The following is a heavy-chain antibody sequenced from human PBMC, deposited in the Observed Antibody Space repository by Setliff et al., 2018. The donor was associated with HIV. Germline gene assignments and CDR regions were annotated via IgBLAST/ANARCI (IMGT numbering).Heavy chain of an antibody. V-gene: IGHV3-21*01. CDR2: ISSSSYYI. J-gene: IGHJ4*02. Sequence: GGSLRLSCAASGFTFDNVDMNWVRQAPGKGPEWVSSISSSSYYIYYADSVKGRFTISRDNSKNTLYLQMNSLRAEDTAVYYCARDLDIVVVPAAPSLFYWGQGTLVTVSS. CDR3: ARDLDIVVVPAAPSLFY. D-gene: IGHD2-2*03. CDR1: GFTFDNVD.